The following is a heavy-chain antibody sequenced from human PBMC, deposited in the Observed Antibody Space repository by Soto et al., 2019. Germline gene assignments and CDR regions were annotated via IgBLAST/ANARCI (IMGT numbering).Heavy chain of an antibody. J-gene: IGHJ6*02. V-gene: IGHV4-4*07. CDR1: GGSISSYY. D-gene: IGHD6-6*01. Sequence: PSETLSLTCTVSGGSISSYYWSWIRQPAGRGLEWIGRIYTSGSTNYNPSLKSRVTMSVDTSKNQFSLKLSSVTAADTAVYYCARARQLGYPPPGDYYYYGMDVWGQGTTVTVSS. CDR3: ARARQLGYPPPGDYYYYGMDV. CDR2: IYTSGST.